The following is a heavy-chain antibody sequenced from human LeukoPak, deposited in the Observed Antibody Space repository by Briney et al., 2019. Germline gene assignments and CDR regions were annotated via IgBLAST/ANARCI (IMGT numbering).Heavy chain of an antibody. Sequence: GASVKVSCKASGYDFTAYTLNWVRQAPGQGLEWMGWINPNSGGTNYAQKFQGRVTMTRDTSISTAYMELSRLRSDDTAVYYCARDRIPPQFRAALLDIWGQGTMVTVSS. CDR1: GYDFTAYT. CDR2: INPNSGGT. J-gene: IGHJ3*02. V-gene: IGHV1-2*02. CDR3: ARDRIPPQFRAALLDI.